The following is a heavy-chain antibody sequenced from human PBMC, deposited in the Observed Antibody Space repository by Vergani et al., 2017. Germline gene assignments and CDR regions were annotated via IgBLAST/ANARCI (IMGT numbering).Heavy chain of an antibody. J-gene: IGHJ4*02. CDR3: ARDPGRHRIAAAGPPVY. D-gene: IGHD6-13*01. V-gene: IGHV1-18*01. CDR1: GYTFTSYG. Sequence: QVQLVQSGAEVKKPGASVKVSCKASGYTFTSYGISWVRQAPGQGLEWMGWISPYHGNTNYAQKLQGRVTMTTDTSTSTAYMELWSLRSDDTAVYYCARDPGRHRIAAAGPPVYWGQGTLVTVSS. CDR2: ISPYHGNT.